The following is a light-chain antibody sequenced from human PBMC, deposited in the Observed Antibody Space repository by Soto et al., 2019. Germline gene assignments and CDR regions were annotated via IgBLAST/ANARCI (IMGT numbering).Light chain of an antibody. J-gene: IGKJ5*01. V-gene: IGKV1-39*01. CDR2: SAS. CDR1: QDISSY. CDR3: QQLRAYPHT. Sequence: DIQSTQSPSSLSASVGDRVTITCRASQDISSYLNWYRQKPGKGPKLLIYSASNLQCGVPSRFSGSGSGTDFTLTISSLQPEDVATYYCQQLRAYPHTFGQGTRLEIK.